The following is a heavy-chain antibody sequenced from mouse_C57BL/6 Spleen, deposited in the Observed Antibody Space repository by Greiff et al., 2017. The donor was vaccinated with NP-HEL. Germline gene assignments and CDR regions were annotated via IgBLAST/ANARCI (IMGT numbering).Heavy chain of an antibody. J-gene: IGHJ1*03. CDR1: GFSLTSYG. CDR3: ARKRGSTVVATDWYFDV. Sequence: QVQLQQSGPGLVQPSQSLSITCTVSGFSLTSYGVHWVRQSPGKGLEWLGVIWSGGNTDYNAAFISRLSISKDNSKSQVFFKMNSLQADDTAIYYCARKRGSTVVATDWYFDVWGTGTTVTVSS. V-gene: IGHV2-2*01. D-gene: IGHD1-1*01. CDR2: IWSGGNT.